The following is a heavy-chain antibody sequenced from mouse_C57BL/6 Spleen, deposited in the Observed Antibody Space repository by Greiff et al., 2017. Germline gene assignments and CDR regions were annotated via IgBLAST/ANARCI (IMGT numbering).Heavy chain of an antibody. CDR2: IYPRDGST. J-gene: IGHJ2*01. CDR1: GYTFTSYD. CDR3: ERGGGYDVGYYFDY. V-gene: IGHV1-85*01. D-gene: IGHD2-2*01. Sequence: VKLVESGPELVKPGASVKLSCKASGYTFTSYDINWVKQRPGQGLEWIGWIYPRDGSTKYNEKFKGKATLTVDTSSSTAYMELHSLTSEDSAVYFCERGGGYDVGYYFDYWGQGTTLTVSS.